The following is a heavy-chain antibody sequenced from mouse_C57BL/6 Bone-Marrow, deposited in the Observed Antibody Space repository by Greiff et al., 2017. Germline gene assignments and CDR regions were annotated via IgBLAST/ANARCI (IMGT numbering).Heavy chain of an antibody. Sequence: QVQLQQSDAELVKPGASVKISCKVSGYTFTDHTIHWMKQRPEQGLEWIGYIYPRDGSTKYNEKFKGKATLTADKSSSTAYMQLNSLTSEDSAVYFFARSLFYYGSRRDYFDYWGQGTTLTVSS. J-gene: IGHJ2*01. V-gene: IGHV1-78*01. CDR2: IYPRDGST. CDR1: GYTFTDHT. D-gene: IGHD1-1*01. CDR3: ARSLFYYGSRRDYFDY.